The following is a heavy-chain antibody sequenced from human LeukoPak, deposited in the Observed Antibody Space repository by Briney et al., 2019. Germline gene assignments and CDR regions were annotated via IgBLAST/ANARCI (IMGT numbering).Heavy chain of an antibody. CDR3: ARGALIAAGTGPTDY. V-gene: IGHV4-61*02. D-gene: IGHD6-13*01. J-gene: IGHJ4*02. CDR1: GGSISSGSYY. CDR2: IYTSGST. Sequence: SQTLSFTCTVSGGSISSGSYYWSWIRQPAGKGREWIGRIYTSGSTNYNPSLKSRVTISVDTSKNQFSLKLSSVTAADTAVYYCARGALIAAGTGPTDYWGQGTLVTVSS.